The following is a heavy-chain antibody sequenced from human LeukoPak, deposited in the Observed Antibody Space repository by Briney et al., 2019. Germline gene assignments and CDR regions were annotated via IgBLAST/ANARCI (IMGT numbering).Heavy chain of an antibody. V-gene: IGHV4-59*12. Sequence: SETLSLTCTVSGGSISSYYWSWIRQPPGKGLEWIGYIYYSGSTYYNPSLKSRVTISVDTSKNQFSLKLSSVTAADTAVYYCARGSRLVVPAAIYWFDPWGQGTLVTVSS. J-gene: IGHJ5*02. D-gene: IGHD2-2*01. CDR3: ARGSRLVVPAAIYWFDP. CDR1: GGSISSYY. CDR2: IYYSGST.